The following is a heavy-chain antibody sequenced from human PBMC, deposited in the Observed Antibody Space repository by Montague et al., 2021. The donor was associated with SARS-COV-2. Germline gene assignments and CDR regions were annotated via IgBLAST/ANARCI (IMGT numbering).Heavy chain of an antibody. D-gene: IGHD6-13*01. CDR3: AKGGLGAAAGSFFYYGLDV. V-gene: IGHV3-23*01. Sequence: SLRLSCAASGFTFSNFAMTWVRQAPGKGLEWVSAIGGSGGGPYYADSVKGRFTMSRDNFKDTLFLQMNSLRAEDTAVYYCAKGGLGAAAGSFFYYGLDVWGQGPRSPSP. CDR2: IGGSGGGP. J-gene: IGHJ6*02. CDR1: GFTFSNFA.